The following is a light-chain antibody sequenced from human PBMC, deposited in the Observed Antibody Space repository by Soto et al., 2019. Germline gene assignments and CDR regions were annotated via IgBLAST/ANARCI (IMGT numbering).Light chain of an antibody. CDR3: QQYGSSPPLT. V-gene: IGKV3-20*01. Sequence: EIVLTQSPGTLSLSPGERATLSCRASQSVSSSYLAWCQQKPGQAPRLLIYGASSRATGIPDRFSGSGSGTDFTLTISRLEPEDFAVYYCQQYGSSPPLTFGQGTK. J-gene: IGKJ1*01. CDR2: GAS. CDR1: QSVSSSY.